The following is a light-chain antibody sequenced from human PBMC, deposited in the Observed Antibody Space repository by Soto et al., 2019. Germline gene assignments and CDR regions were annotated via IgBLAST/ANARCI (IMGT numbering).Light chain of an antibody. V-gene: IGLV1-44*01. CDR1: SSNIGGNT. CDR3: VAWDDSQKGPG. J-gene: IGLJ2*01. Sequence: QSVLTQPPSASGTPGQRVSISCSGSSSNIGGNTVNWYQQLPGTAPKLLTYGSDQRPSGVPDRFSGSKSGTSASLAISGLQSEDEADYYCVAWDDSQKGPGFGGGTKLTVL. CDR2: GSD.